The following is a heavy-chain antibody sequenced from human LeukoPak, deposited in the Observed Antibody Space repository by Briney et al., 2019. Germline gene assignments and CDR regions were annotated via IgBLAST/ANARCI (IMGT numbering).Heavy chain of an antibody. J-gene: IGHJ6*02. CDR3: ARVGAAAGSYYYYGMDV. D-gene: IGHD6-13*01. CDR1: GGSFSGYY. CDR2: INHSGST. Sequence: PSETLSLTCAVYGGSFSGYYWSWIRQPPGKGLEWIGEINHSGSTNYNPSLKSRVTISVDTSKNQFSLKLSSVTAADTAVYYCARVGAAAGSYYYYGMDVWGQGTTVTVSS. V-gene: IGHV4-34*01.